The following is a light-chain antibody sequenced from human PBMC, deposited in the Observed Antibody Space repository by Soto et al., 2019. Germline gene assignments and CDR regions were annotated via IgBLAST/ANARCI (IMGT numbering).Light chain of an antibody. CDR3: SSYAGSNNLV. V-gene: IGLV2-8*01. CDR2: EVS. J-gene: IGLJ2*01. CDR1: SSDVGGYNY. Sequence: QSALTQPPSASGSPGQSVTISCTGTSSDVGGYNYVSWYQHHPGKAPKLMIYEVSKRPSGVPDRFSGSKSGNTASLPVSGLQAEDEADYYCSSYAGSNNLVFGGGTKLTVL.